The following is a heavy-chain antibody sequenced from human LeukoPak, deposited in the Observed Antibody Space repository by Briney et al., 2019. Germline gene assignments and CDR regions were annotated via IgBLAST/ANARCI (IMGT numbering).Heavy chain of an antibody. Sequence: GGSLRLSCAASGFTFSNYWMHWVRQAPGKGLVWVSRINSDGINTSYADSVKGRFTISRDNAKNTLNLQMNSLRAEDTAVYYCARGVDCSGVSCYSNYWGQGTLVTVSS. V-gene: IGHV3-74*01. CDR2: INSDGINT. J-gene: IGHJ4*02. CDR3: ARGVDCSGVSCYSNY. CDR1: GFTFSNYW. D-gene: IGHD2-15*01.